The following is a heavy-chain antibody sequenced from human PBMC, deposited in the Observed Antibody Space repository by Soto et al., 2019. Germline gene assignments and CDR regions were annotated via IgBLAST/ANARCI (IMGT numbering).Heavy chain of an antibody. J-gene: IGHJ5*02. CDR3: ARDFHYDLSGEANH. D-gene: IGHD3-10*02. CDR1: GGTFSSYT. CDR2: IIPILGTA. Sequence: QVQLVQSGAEVKKPGSSVKVSCKASGGTFSSYTISWVRQAPGQGLEWMGKIIPILGTANYAQKFQGRVTITADKSTRTAYMEMSSLRSEDTAVYYCARDFHYDLSGEANHWGQGTLVPVSS. V-gene: IGHV1-69*08.